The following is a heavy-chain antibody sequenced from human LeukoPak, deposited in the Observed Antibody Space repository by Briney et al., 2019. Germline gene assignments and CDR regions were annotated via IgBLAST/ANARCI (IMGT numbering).Heavy chain of an antibody. D-gene: IGHD6-13*01. CDR1: GFTFSISA. V-gene: IGHV4-34*01. Sequence: GSLRLSCAASGFTFSISAMSWVRQPPGKGLEWIGEINHSGSTNYNPSLKSRVTISVDTSKNQFSLKLSSVTAADTAVYYCARLEIAAAGSYYYYYYMDVWGKGTTVTISS. CDR2: INHSGST. J-gene: IGHJ6*03. CDR3: ARLEIAAAGSYYYYYYMDV.